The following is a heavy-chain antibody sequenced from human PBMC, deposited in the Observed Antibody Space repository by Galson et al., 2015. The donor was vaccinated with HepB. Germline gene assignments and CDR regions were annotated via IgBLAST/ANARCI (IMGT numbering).Heavy chain of an antibody. J-gene: IGHJ2*01. D-gene: IGHD2-2*02. CDR2: IDWDDDK. Sequence: PALVKPTQTLTLTCTFSGFSLSTSGMRVSWLRQPPGKALEWLARIDWDDDKFYNTSLKTRLTISKDTSKNQVVLTMTNMDPVDTATYYCARTYTTSPNWYFDLWGRGTLVTVSS. V-gene: IGHV2-70*04. CDR1: GFSLSTSGMR. CDR3: ARTYTTSPNWYFDL.